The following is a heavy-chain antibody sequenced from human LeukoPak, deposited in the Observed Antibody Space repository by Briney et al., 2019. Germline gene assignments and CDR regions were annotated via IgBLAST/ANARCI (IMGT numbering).Heavy chain of an antibody. CDR3: ARGGCNSTSCYGI. CDR1: GFTFSSYA. Sequence: SGGSLRLSCAASGFTFSSYAMSWVRQAPGKGLEWVSAISGSGGSTYYADSVKGRFTISRDNSKNTLYLQMNTLRAEDTAVYYCARGGCNSTSCYGIWGQGTMVTVSS. J-gene: IGHJ3*02. D-gene: IGHD2-2*01. CDR2: ISGSGGST. V-gene: IGHV3-23*01.